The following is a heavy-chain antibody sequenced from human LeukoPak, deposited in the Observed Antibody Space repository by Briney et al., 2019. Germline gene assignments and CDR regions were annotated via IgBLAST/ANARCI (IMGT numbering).Heavy chain of an antibody. Sequence: GGSLRLSCAASGFTFSNAWMSWVRQAPGKGLEWVGRIKSKTDGGTTDYAAPVKGRFTISRDDSKNTLYLQMNSLKTEDTAVYYCTTYVVVVADDAFDIWGQGTMATVSS. J-gene: IGHJ3*02. CDR2: IKSKTDGGTT. D-gene: IGHD2-15*01. V-gene: IGHV3-15*01. CDR3: TTYVVVVADDAFDI. CDR1: GFTFSNAW.